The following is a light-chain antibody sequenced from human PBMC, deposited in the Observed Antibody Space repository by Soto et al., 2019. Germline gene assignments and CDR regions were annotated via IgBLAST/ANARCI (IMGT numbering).Light chain of an antibody. CDR2: GAS. CDR3: QQYGSSPRT. Sequence: EIGLPQSPGPLSLSPGERATLSCRASQSVSSSYLAWYQQKPGQAPRLLIYGASSRATGIPDRFRGSGSGTDFTLTISRLEPEGFAGYYGQQYGSSPRTFGQGTKVDIK. J-gene: IGKJ1*01. CDR1: QSVSSSY. V-gene: IGKV3-20*01.